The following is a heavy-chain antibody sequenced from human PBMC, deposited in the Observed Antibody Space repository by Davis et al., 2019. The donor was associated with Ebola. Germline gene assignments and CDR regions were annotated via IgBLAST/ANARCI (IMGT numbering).Heavy chain of an antibody. CDR1: GYTFSNYG. CDR2: ISAYDGST. J-gene: IGHJ4*02. D-gene: IGHD6-6*01. V-gene: IGHV1-18*01. CDR3: ARDSSSSSPFDY. Sequence: AASVKVSCKASGYTFSNYGISWVRQAPGLGLEWMGRISAYDGSTNYAQKLQGRVTMTTDTSTSTAYMELRSLRSDDTAVYYCARDSSSSSPFDYWGQGTLVTVSS.